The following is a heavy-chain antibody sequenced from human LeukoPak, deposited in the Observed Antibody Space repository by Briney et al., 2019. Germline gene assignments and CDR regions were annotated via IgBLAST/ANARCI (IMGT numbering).Heavy chain of an antibody. CDR1: GGSISSSSYY. D-gene: IGHD3-16*01. J-gene: IGHJ4*02. Sequence: SETLSLTCTVSGGSISSSSYYWGWIRQPPGKGLEWIGNIYHSGNTYYNSSLKSRVTISVDTSENQFSLRLTSVTAADTAVYYCASLRVPGDFDYWGQGTLVTVSS. CDR2: IYHSGNT. V-gene: IGHV4-39*07. CDR3: ASLRVPGDFDY.